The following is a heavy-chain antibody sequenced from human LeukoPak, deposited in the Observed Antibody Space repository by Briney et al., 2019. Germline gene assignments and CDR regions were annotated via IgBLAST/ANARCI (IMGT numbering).Heavy chain of an antibody. J-gene: IGHJ5*02. D-gene: IGHD3-22*01. CDR3: ARDSSGYFHWFDP. CDR2: IPYDGSNE. CDR1: GFTFSSYV. Sequence: PGRSLRLSCAASGFTFSSYVMHWVRQAPGKGLEWVAIIPYDGSNEYYADSVKGRFTISRDNSKNTLYLQMNSLRAADTAVYYCARDSSGYFHWFDPWGQGTLVTVSS. V-gene: IGHV3-30*04.